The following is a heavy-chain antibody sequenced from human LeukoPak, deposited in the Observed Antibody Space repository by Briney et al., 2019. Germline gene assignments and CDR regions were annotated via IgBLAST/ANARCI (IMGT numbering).Heavy chain of an antibody. D-gene: IGHD3-10*01. CDR1: GYTFTGYY. CDR2: INPNSGGT. J-gene: IGHJ6*03. CDR3: ARVFTMDYYYMDV. Sequence: ASVKVSCKASGYTFTGYYMHWVRQAPGQGLEWMGWINPNSGGTNYAQKFQGRVTMTRDTSISTAYMELSRLRSDDTAVYYCARVFTMDYYYMDVWGKGTTVTISS. V-gene: IGHV1-2*02.